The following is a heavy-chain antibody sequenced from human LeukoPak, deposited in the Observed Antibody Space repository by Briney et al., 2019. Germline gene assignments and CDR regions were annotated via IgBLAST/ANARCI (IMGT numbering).Heavy chain of an antibody. D-gene: IGHD3-22*01. Sequence: GESLKISCKGSGYSFTSYWIGWVRQMPGKGLEWMGIIYPGDSDTRYSPSFQGQVTISADKSISTAYLQWSSLKASDTHMYYCARLGSYDSSGYYYFSWFDPWGQGTLVTVSS. CDR3: ARLGSYDSSGYYYFSWFDP. J-gene: IGHJ5*02. V-gene: IGHV5-51*01. CDR2: IYPGDSDT. CDR1: GYSFTSYW.